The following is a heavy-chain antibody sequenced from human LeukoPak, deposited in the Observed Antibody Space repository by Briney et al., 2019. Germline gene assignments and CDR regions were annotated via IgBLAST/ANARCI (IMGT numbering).Heavy chain of an antibody. CDR1: EFAPSTSGVA. J-gene: IGHJ3*02. V-gene: IGHV2-5*01. D-gene: IGHD4-23*01. CDR2: IYWNDDK. CDR3: GHRGGGKSAFDI. Sequence: PTPVNPTQTLAPSCIFSEFAPSTSGVAVGWIRQPPGKVQEWIATIYWNDDKRYSQTLTSTRTITSDSSKNLLVLTSINMDPGDTATDYCGHRGGGKSAFDIWGQGTMVTVSS.